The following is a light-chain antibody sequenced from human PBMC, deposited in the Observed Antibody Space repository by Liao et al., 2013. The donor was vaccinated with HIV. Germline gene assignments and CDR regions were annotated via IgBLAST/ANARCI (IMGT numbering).Light chain of an antibody. CDR2: YDS. CDR3: QVWDSETDHVV. V-gene: IGLV3-21*01. CDR1: NIGSKS. J-gene: IGLJ2*01. Sequence: SYELTQPPSVSVAPGKTARITCGGNNIGSKSVHWYQQKPGQAPVLVIYYDSDRPSGIPERFSGSNSGNTATLTINRVEAGDEADYYCQVWDSETDHVVFGGGTKLTVL.